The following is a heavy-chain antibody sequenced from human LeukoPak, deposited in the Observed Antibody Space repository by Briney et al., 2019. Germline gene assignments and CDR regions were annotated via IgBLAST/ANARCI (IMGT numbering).Heavy chain of an antibody. Sequence: EGSLRLSCAASGLTVSSNYMSWVRQAPGKGLEWVSVISGSGGSTYYADSVKGRFTISRDNSKDTLYLQVNGLGPEDTAIYYCARGALSRAFDIWGQGTMVTVSS. CDR2: ISGSGGST. V-gene: IGHV3-23*01. CDR1: GLTVSSNY. CDR3: ARGALSRAFDI. J-gene: IGHJ3*02. D-gene: IGHD3-16*02.